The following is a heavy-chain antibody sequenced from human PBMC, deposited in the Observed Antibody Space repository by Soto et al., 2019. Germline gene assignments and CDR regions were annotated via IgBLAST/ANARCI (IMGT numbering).Heavy chain of an antibody. CDR3: ARGQTKRKIFGVVISPRWFDP. D-gene: IGHD3-3*01. CDR1: GYTFTSYD. Sequence: GASVKVSCKASGYTFTSYDINWVRQATGQGLEWMGWMNPNSGNTGYAQKFQGRVTMTRNTSISTAYMELSSLRSEDTAVYYCARGQTKRKIFGVVISPRWFDPWGQGTLVTVPQ. V-gene: IGHV1-8*01. J-gene: IGHJ5*02. CDR2: MNPNSGNT.